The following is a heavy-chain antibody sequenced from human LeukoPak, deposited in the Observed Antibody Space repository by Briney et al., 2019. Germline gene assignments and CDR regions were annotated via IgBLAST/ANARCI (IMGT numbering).Heavy chain of an antibody. D-gene: IGHD3-3*01. CDR1: GYTFTGYY. Sequence: ASVKVSCKASGYTFTGYYMHWVRQAPGQGLEWMGWINPNSGGTNYAQKFQGRVTMTRDTSISTAYMELSSLRSEDTAVYYCARSRPRITIFGVVPTVPDYWGQGTLVTVSS. CDR2: INPNSGGT. CDR3: ARSRPRITIFGVVPTVPDY. J-gene: IGHJ4*02. V-gene: IGHV1-2*02.